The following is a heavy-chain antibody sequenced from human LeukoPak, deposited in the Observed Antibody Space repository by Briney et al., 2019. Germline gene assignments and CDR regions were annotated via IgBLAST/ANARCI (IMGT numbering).Heavy chain of an antibody. D-gene: IGHD5/OR15-5a*01. CDR3: ARDMGDNVSHNFFDP. J-gene: IGHJ5*02. Sequence: GGSLRLSCAAPGFTFSSHAMNWVRQAPGKGLEWVAVIGYDGDNKYYIDSVKGRFSISRDNSKNTLYLQMSSLRAEDTAIYYCARDMGDNVSHNFFDPWGQGTLVTVSS. V-gene: IGHV3-33*01. CDR2: IGYDGDNK. CDR1: GFTFSSHA.